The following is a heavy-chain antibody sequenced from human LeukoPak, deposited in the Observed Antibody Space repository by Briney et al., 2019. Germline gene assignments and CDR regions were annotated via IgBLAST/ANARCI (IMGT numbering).Heavy chain of an antibody. CDR3: TRDSGTTGEVKFDP. CDR2: IYSSGTI. J-gene: IGHJ5*02. CDR1: GGSISSYY. Sequence: PSETLSLTCRVSGGSISSYYWSWIRQPAGKGLEGIGRIYSSGTITYNPSLQSRVTMSVDTSKNEFSLKMSSVTAADTAVYYCTRDSGTTGEVKFDPWGQGTLVAVSS. V-gene: IGHV4-4*07. D-gene: IGHD3-10*01.